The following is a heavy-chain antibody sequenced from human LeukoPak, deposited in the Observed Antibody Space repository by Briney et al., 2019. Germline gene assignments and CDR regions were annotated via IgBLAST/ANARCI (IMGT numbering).Heavy chain of an antibody. CDR3: AKGDSGMVRRYYFDY. CDR2: ISGSGGDT. D-gene: IGHD5-18*01. Sequence: GGSLRLSCAASGFTFSSYAMSWVRQAPGKGLEWVSLISGSGGDTYYADSVKGRLTISRDISKNTLYLQMNSLSAEDTAVYYCAKGDSGMVRRYYFDYWGQGTRVTVSS. V-gene: IGHV3-23*01. J-gene: IGHJ4*02. CDR1: GFTFSSYA.